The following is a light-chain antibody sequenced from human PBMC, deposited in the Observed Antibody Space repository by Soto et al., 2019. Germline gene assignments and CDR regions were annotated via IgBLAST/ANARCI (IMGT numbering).Light chain of an antibody. J-gene: IGLJ1*01. Sequence: QTVVTQEPSVTVSPGGTVTLTCDSSTGPVTSGHYPYWFQQKPGQAPTTLIFDTDKGHSCTPARFSGALLGGKAALTLSGAQRDDLAEYYSLRSYHGGPYVFGTGTKLTGL. V-gene: IGLV7-46*01. CDR2: DTD. CDR1: TGPVTSGHY. CDR3: LRSYHGGPYV.